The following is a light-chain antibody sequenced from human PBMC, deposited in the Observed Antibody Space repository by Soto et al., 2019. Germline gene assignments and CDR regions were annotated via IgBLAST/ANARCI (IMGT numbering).Light chain of an antibody. CDR3: QQYENYWT. Sequence: DIQMTQSPSTLSASVGDRVTITCRASQSISSWLAWYHQKPGKAPNLLIFDASNLESGVPSRFSGSGSGTEFTLTISSLQPEDFGIYYCQQYENYWTFGQGTKVDI. J-gene: IGKJ1*01. V-gene: IGKV1-5*01. CDR1: QSISSW. CDR2: DAS.